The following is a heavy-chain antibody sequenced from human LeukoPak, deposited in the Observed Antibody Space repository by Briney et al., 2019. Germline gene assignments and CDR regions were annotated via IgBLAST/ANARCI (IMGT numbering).Heavy chain of an antibody. Sequence: PGGSLRLSCAVSGFTLSRYWMHWVRQAPGKGLVWVSRINGDGSTTNYADSVRGRFSISRDNAKNTLYLQMNSLRAEDTAVYYCVRDPHWGVDPWGQGTLVTVSS. CDR1: GFTLSRYW. V-gene: IGHV3-74*01. D-gene: IGHD3-16*01. J-gene: IGHJ5*02. CDR3: VRDPHWGVDP. CDR2: INGDGSTT.